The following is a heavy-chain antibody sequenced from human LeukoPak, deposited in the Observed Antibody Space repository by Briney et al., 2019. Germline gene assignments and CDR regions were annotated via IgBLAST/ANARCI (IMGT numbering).Heavy chain of an antibody. CDR2: IYYSGST. J-gene: IGHJ4*02. D-gene: IGHD1-26*01. V-gene: IGHV4-39*01. Sequence: SETLSFTCTVSGGSISSSSYYWGWIRQPPGKGLEWIGSIYYSGSTYYNPSLKSRVTISVDTSKNQFSLKLSSVTAADTAVYYCARLYSGSYFDYWGQGTLVTVSS. CDR3: ARLYSGSYFDY. CDR1: GGSISSSSYY.